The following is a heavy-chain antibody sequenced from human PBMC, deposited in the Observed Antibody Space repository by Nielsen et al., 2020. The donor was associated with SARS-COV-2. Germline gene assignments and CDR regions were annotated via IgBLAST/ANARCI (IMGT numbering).Heavy chain of an antibody. CDR1: GFTLRNYW. V-gene: IGHV3-7*03. D-gene: IGHD3-3*01. CDR3: AKAGFATRFLDY. Sequence: GESLKISCAASGFTLRNYWMNWVRQAPGKGLEWVANIEEDGSEKFYLDSVKGRFTISRDNSKNTLYLQMNSLRAEDTGVYYCAKAGFATRFLDYWGQGTLVTVSS. J-gene: IGHJ4*02. CDR2: IEEDGSEK.